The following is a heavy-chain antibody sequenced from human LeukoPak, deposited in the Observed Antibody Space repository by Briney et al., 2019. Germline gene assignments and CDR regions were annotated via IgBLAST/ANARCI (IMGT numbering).Heavy chain of an antibody. CDR2: IYTSGST. D-gene: IGHD6-6*01. J-gene: IGHJ5*02. V-gene: IGHV4-4*07. Sequence: SETLSLTCTVSGGSISSYYWRWIRQPAGKGLEWIGRIYTSGSTNYNPSLKSRVTMSVDTSKNQFSLNLTSVNAADTAVYYCARVMAARREDLNWFDPWGQGTLVTVSS. CDR1: GGSISSYY. CDR3: ARVMAARREDLNWFDP.